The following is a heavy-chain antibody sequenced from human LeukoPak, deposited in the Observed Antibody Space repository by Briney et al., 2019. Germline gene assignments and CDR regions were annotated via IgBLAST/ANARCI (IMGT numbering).Heavy chain of an antibody. J-gene: IGHJ4*02. CDR2: ISSSSSYI. CDR3: ARGYYFDY. V-gene: IGHV3-21*01. CDR1: DFTVSSNY. Sequence: PGGSLRLACAASDFTVSSNYMSWVRQAPGKGLEWVSSISSSSSYIYYADSVKGRFTISRDNAKNSLYLQMNSLRAEDTAVYYCARGYYFDYWGQGTLVTVSS. D-gene: IGHD3-22*01.